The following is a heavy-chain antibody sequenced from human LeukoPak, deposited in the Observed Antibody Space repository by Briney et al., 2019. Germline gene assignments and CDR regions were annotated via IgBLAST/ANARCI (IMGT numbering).Heavy chain of an antibody. CDR1: AGSISNYH. D-gene: IGHD5-24*01. CDR2: IFYSGST. CDR3: ARKIRDGYIYFDY. V-gene: IGHV4-59*01. J-gene: IGHJ4*02. Sequence: SETLSLTCTVAAGSISNYHWSWIRQPPGKGLEWIGCIFYSGSTYYNPSLKSRVTISVDTSKNQFSLKLTSVTAADTAVYYCARKIRDGYIYFDYWGQGTLVTVSS.